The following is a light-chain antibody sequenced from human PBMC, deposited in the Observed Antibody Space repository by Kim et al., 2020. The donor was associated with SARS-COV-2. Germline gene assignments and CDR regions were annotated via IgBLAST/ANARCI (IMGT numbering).Light chain of an antibody. J-gene: IGKJ2*01. CDR3: QQSVNNPHT. CDR1: QSIGTI. V-gene: IGKV1-39*01. CDR2: GAS. Sequence: DIQLTQSPTSLSASVGDKVTIACRSSQSIGTILNWFQQKPGKAPTLLVYGASNLQSGVPSRFGGSGSGTDFTLTITSLQPEDFATYYCQQSVNNPHTFGQGTKVDIK.